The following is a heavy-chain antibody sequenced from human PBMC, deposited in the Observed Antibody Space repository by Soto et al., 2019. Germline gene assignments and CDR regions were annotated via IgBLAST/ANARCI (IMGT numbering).Heavy chain of an antibody. CDR1: GYTFTTSW. D-gene: IGHD3-22*01. CDR3: ARHFRYDSSGYHGSDY. V-gene: IGHV5-51*01. J-gene: IGHJ4*02. CDR2: IYPSDSDT. Sequence: GESLKISCKGSGYTFTTSWIAWVRQMPGKGLEWMGIIYPSDSDTRYSPSFQGQVTISVDKSISTAYLQWSSLKASDTAMYYCARHFRYDSSGYHGSDYWGQGTLVTVSS.